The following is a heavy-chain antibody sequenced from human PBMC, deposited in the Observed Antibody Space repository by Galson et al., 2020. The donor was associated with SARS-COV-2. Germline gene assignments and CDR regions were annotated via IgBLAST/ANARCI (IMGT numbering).Heavy chain of an antibody. V-gene: IGHV2-5*01. CDR3: AHSLGGHYYDSSGYLPPHAFDI. D-gene: IGHD3-22*01. J-gene: IGHJ3*02. CDR2: IYWNDDK. Sequence: SGPTLVKPTQTLTLTCTFSGFSLSTSGVGVGWIRQPPGKALEWLALIYWNDDKRYRPSLKSRLTITKDTSKNQVVLTMTNMDPVDTATYYCAHSLGGHYYDSSGYLPPHAFDIWGQGTMVTVSS. CDR1: GFSLSTSGVG.